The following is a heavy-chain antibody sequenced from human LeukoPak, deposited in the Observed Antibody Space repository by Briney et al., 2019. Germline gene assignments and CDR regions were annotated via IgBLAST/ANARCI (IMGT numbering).Heavy chain of an antibody. Sequence: GGSLRLSCAASGFTLSNNYMSWVRQAPGKGLEWVSVIYSGDNTYYVESVKGRFTIYRDNPKNTLFLQMNRLRAEDTAVYYCAGRRVLDASFDYWGQGTLVTVSS. J-gene: IGHJ4*02. CDR1: GFTLSNNY. CDR3: AGRRVLDASFDY. CDR2: IYSGDNT. D-gene: IGHD3-16*01. V-gene: IGHV3-66*02.